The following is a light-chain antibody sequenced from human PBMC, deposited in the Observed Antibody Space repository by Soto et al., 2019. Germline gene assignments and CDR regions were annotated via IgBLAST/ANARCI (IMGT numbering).Light chain of an antibody. J-gene: IGKJ1*01. Sequence: EIVLTQSPGTLSLSPGERATLSCRASQSVSSSYLAWYQQKPGQAPRLLIYGASSRATGIPDRFSGSGSGTDFTLTISRLEPEDFAVYYCQHYGSSLWTFGQGIKVEIK. CDR3: QHYGSSLWT. CDR1: QSVSSSY. V-gene: IGKV3-20*01. CDR2: GAS.